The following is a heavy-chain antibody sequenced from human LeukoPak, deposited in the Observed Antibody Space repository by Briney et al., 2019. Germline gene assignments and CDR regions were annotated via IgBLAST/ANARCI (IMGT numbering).Heavy chain of an antibody. J-gene: IGHJ4*02. CDR1: GGSISSGDYY. V-gene: IGHV4-30-4*08. CDR2: IYYSGST. CDR3: ARDFGDYYGSGAN. D-gene: IGHD3-10*01. Sequence: PSQTLSLTCTVSGGSISSGDYYWGWIRQPPGKGVEWIGYIYYSGSTYYNPSLKSRVTISVDTSKNQFSLKLSSVTAADTAVYYCARDFGDYYGSGANWGQGTLVTVSS.